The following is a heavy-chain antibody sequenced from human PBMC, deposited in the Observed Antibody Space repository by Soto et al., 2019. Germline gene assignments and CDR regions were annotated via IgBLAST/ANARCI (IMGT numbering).Heavy chain of an antibody. CDR1: GFTFDDYA. Sequence: EVQLVESGGGLVQPGRSLRLSCAASGFTFDDYAMHWVRQAPGKGLEWVSGISWNSGSIGYADSVKGRFTISRDNAKNSLYLQMNSLRDEDTALYYCARARDIVVVVAATPVGCWGQGTLVTVSS. V-gene: IGHV3-9*01. CDR3: ARARDIVVVVAATPVGC. CDR2: ISWNSGSI. D-gene: IGHD2-15*01. J-gene: IGHJ4*02.